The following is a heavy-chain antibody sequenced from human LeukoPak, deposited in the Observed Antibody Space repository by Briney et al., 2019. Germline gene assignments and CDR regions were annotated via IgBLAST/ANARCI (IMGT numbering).Heavy chain of an antibody. Sequence: PGGSLRLSCAASGFTVSSNYMSWVRQAPGKGLEWVSVIYSGGYTYYADSVKGRFTISRDNSKNTLYLQMNNLRAEDTAVYYCARYGSGSRATLGYWGQGTLVTVSS. J-gene: IGHJ4*02. D-gene: IGHD3-10*01. V-gene: IGHV3-53*01. CDR1: GFTVSSNY. CDR3: ARYGSGSRATLGY. CDR2: IYSGGYT.